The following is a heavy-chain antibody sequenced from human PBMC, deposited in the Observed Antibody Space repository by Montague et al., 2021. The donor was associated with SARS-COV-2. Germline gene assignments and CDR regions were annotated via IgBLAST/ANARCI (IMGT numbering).Heavy chain of an antibody. CDR2: IDWDEDQ. CDR1: GFSLTTSGMC. J-gene: IGHJ4*02. Sequence: PALVKPTQTLTLTCTFSGFSLTTSGMCVSWIRQPPGKALEWLALIDWDEDQYYSTSLKTRLTISEDTSKNQVVLTMTNMDPIDTATYYCARSYGDYRDSYFDYWGQGTLVTVSS. V-gene: IGHV2-70*01. CDR3: ARSYGDYRDSYFDY. D-gene: IGHD4-17*01.